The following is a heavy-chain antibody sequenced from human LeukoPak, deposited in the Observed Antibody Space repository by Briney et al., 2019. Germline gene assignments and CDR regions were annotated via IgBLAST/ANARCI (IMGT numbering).Heavy chain of an antibody. CDR3: AKDYSSSSRVRGMDV. V-gene: IGHV3-74*01. D-gene: IGHD6-13*01. CDR2: INTDGSST. CDR1: GFTFSNYW. J-gene: IGHJ6*02. Sequence: GGSLRLSCAASGFTFSNYWMHWVRQAPGKGLVWVSRINTDGSSTNYADSVKGRFTISRDNAKNTVYLQMNSLRAEDTAVYYCAKDYSSSSRVRGMDVWGQGTTVTVSS.